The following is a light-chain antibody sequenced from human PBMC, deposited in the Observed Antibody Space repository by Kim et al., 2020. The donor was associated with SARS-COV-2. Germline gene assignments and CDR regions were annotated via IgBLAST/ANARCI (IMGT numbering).Light chain of an antibody. CDR3: QQYNNVYT. V-gene: IGKV3-15*01. CDR1: QSVSSN. CDR2: GAS. J-gene: IGKJ2*01. Sequence: ELVMTQSPATLSVSPGERATLSCRASQSVSSNLAWYQQKPGQAPRLLLYGASTRSTDIPARFSGSGSGTEFTLTISSLQSEDFAVYYCQQYNNVYTFGQGTKLEI.